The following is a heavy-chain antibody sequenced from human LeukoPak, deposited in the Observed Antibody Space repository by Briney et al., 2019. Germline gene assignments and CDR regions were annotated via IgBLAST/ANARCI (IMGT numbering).Heavy chain of an antibody. D-gene: IGHD2-15*01. Sequence: GASVKVSCKASGYTFTGYYMHWVRQAPGQGLEWMGWVTPNSGGTNYAQRFQGRVTMTRDTSISTAYMELSRLRSDGTAVYYCARGVVVAATYYYYYYMDVWGKGTTVTVSS. CDR3: ARGVVVAATYYYYYYMDV. CDR2: VTPNSGGT. V-gene: IGHV1-2*02. CDR1: GYTFTGYY. J-gene: IGHJ6*03.